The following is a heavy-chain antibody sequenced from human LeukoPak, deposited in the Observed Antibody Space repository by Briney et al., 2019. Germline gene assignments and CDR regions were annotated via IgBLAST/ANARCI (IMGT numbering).Heavy chain of an antibody. J-gene: IGHJ5*02. CDR2: INSDGSST. V-gene: IGHV3-74*01. CDR3: ARETITMVRGVIGWFDP. Sequence: GGSLRLSCAASGFTFSSYWMHWVRQAPGKGLVWVSRINSDGSSTSYADSVKGRFTISRDNAKNALYLQMNSLRAEDTAVYYCARETITMVRGVIGWFDPWGQGTLVTVSS. D-gene: IGHD3-10*01. CDR1: GFTFSSYW.